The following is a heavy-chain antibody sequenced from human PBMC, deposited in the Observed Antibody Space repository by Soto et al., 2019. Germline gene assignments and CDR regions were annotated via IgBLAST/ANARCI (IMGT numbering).Heavy chain of an antibody. J-gene: IGHJ6*02. CDR3: AREGVGPDYYGMDV. Sequence: QVQLQESGPGLVKPSQTLSLTCTVSGGSISSGGYYWSWIRQHPGKGLEWIGYIYYSGSTYYNPYLKRRVTISVDTSKNQCSLKRSSVTAADTAVYYCAREGVGPDYYGMDVWGQGTTVTVSS. D-gene: IGHD1-26*01. CDR1: GGSISSGGYY. CDR2: IYYSGST. V-gene: IGHV4-31*03.